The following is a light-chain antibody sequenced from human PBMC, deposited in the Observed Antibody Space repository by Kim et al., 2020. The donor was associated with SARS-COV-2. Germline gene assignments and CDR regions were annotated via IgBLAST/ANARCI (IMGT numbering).Light chain of an antibody. CDR3: GAWDSSLSAVV. V-gene: IGLV1-51*01. CDR1: SSNIGNNY. J-gene: IGLJ2*01. CDR2: DND. Sequence: QKVTISCSGSSSNIGNNYVSWYRHLPGTAPKLLIYDNDKRPSVIPDRFSGSKSGTSATLGITGLQTGDEADYYSGAWDSSLSAVVFGGGTQLTVL.